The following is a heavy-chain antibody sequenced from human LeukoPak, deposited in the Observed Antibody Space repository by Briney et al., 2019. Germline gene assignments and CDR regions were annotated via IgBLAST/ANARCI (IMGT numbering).Heavy chain of an antibody. CDR1: GFTFSSYG. CDR3: AREGSIIQLWAFDY. J-gene: IGHJ4*02. CDR2: IWYDGSNK. V-gene: IGHV3-33*01. D-gene: IGHD5-18*01. Sequence: PGGSLRLSCAASGFTFSSYGMHWVRQAPGKGLEWVAVIWYDGSNKYYADSVKGRFTISRDNSKNTLYLQMNSLRAEDTAVYYCAREGSIIQLWAFDYWGQGTLVTVSS.